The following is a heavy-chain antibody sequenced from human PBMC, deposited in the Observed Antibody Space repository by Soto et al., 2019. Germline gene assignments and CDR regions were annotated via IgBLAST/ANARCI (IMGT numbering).Heavy chain of an antibody. V-gene: IGHV4-31*03. J-gene: IGHJ4*02. D-gene: IGHD7-27*01. Sequence: QVQLQESGPGLVQPSQTLSLTCSVSGDPVSSGSYYWTWVRQHPVKGLEWSGYIYHTGSTYYNPSLPSRLIMSIDTSKNQFSLRLYSVTAADTAVYFCAAKLGTTHYFDFWGQGSLVAVSS. CDR3: AAKLGTTHYFDF. CDR2: IYHTGST. CDR1: GDPVSSGSYY.